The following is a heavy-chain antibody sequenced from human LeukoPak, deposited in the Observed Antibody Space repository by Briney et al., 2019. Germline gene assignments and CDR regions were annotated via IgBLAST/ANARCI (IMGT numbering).Heavy chain of an antibody. CDR2: IKQDGSEI. V-gene: IGHV3-7*01. Sequence: GGSLRLSCVASGFTFSNYWMSWVRQAPGKGLEWVANIKQDGSEIYYVDSVKGRFTISRDNAKNSMFLQMNNLRAEDTAVYYCASDSYGSGSYYNYWGQGTLVTVSS. CDR1: GFTFSNYW. D-gene: IGHD3-10*01. CDR3: ASDSYGSGSYYNY. J-gene: IGHJ4*02.